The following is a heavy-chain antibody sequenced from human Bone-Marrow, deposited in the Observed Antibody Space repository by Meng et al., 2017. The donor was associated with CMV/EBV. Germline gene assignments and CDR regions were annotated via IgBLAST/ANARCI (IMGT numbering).Heavy chain of an antibody. V-gene: IGHV1-2*02. Sequence: ASVKVSCKASGYTFTGYYMHWVRQAPGQGLEWMGWINPNSGGTNYAQKFQGRVTMTRDTSISTAYMELSRLRSDDTAVYYCASGQQLYGWGEGYYYYYGMDVWGQGTTVTVSS. CDR1: GYTFTGYY. CDR2: INPNSGGT. CDR3: ASGQQLYGWGEGYYYYYGMDV. D-gene: IGHD6-13*01. J-gene: IGHJ6*02.